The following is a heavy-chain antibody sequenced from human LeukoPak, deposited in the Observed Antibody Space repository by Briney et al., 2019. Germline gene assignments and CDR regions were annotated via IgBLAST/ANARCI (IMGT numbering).Heavy chain of an antibody. D-gene: IGHD2-21*01. J-gene: IGHJ4*02. CDR3: ARDAYGGNGY. V-gene: IGHV4-4*07. CDR2: IDSSGST. Sequence: SETLSLTCTVSGGSISSYYWRLIRQPAGKGLEWIGRIDSSGSTNYNPSLKSRVTMSVDTSSNQFSLKLTSVTAADTAMYYCARDAYGGNGYWGQGTLVTVSS. CDR1: GGSISSYY.